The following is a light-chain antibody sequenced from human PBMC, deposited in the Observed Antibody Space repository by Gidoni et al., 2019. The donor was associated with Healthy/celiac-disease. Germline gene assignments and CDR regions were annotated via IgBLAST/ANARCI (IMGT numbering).Light chain of an antibody. V-gene: IGKV1-8*01. Sequence: AIRMTQSPSSLSASTGDRVTIKCRASQGISSYLAWYQQKPGKAPKLLIYAASTLQSVVPSRFSGSGSGTDFTLTISCLQSEDFATYYCQQYYSYPWTFGQGTKVEIK. CDR3: QQYYSYPWT. CDR2: AAS. CDR1: QGISSY. J-gene: IGKJ1*01.